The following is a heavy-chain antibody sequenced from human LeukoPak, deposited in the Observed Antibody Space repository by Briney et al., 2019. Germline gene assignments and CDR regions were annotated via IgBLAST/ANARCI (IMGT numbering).Heavy chain of an antibody. CDR2: IGSSSSYI. D-gene: IGHD6-13*01. V-gene: IGHV3-21*01. J-gene: IGHJ6*03. CDR3: ARAGSSNYYYYYTDV. Sequence: GGSLRLSCAASGFTFSGYSMNWVRQAPGKGLEWVSSIGSSSSYIYYADSVKGRFTISRDNAKNSLYLQMNSLRAEDTSVHYCARAGSSNYYYYYTDVWSKGTTVTVPS. CDR1: GFTFSGYS.